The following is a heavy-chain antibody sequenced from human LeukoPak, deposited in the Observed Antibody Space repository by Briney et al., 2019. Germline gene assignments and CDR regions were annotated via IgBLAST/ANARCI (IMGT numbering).Heavy chain of an antibody. CDR1: GFTVSSNY. CDR3: AKRSAYGGNWNYFDY. J-gene: IGHJ4*02. CDR2: IYTGGTT. D-gene: IGHD4-23*01. Sequence: GGSLRLSCAASGFTVSSNYMSWVRQAPGKGLEWVSIIYTGGTTYYADSVKGRFTISRDNSKNTLYLQMNSLRAEDTAVYYCAKRSAYGGNWNYFDYWGQGTLVTVSS. V-gene: IGHV3-53*01.